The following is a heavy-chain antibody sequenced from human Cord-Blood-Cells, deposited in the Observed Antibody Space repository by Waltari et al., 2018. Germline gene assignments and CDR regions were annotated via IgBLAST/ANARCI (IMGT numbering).Heavy chain of an antibody. CDR1: GGSISSSSYY. V-gene: IGHV4-39*01. Sequence: QLQLQESGTGLVKPSETLSLTCTVSGGSISSSSYYWGWIRQPPGKGLEWIGSIYYSGSTYYNPSLTRPVTRSVDTSKKQFSLKLSCVTAADTAVYYCARLDFWSGYYDYWGQGTLVTGSS. J-gene: IGHJ4*02. D-gene: IGHD3-3*01. CDR2: IYYSGST. CDR3: ARLDFWSGYYDY.